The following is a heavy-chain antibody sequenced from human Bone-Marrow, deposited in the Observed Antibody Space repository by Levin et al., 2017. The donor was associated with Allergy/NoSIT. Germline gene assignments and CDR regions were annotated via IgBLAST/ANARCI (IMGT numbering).Heavy chain of an antibody. CDR3: ARDSYGKYYNYGMDV. CDR2: IYYSGNT. J-gene: IGHJ6*02. Sequence: PSETLSLTCTLSGGSIGSFYWSWIRQPPGKGLEWIGNIYYSGNTNYNPSLYNPSLKSRVIISLDTSKNQFSLKLSSVTAADTAVYYCARDSYGKYYNYGMDVWGQGTTVTVSS. CDR1: GGSIGSFY. D-gene: IGHD3-10*01. V-gene: IGHV4-59*01.